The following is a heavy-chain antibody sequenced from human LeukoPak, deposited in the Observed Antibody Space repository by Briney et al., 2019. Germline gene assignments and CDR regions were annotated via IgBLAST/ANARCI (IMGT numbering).Heavy chain of an antibody. CDR3: ARILRQQLNDAFDI. CDR2: ISAYSGST. J-gene: IGHJ3*02. Sequence: ASVKVSCKVSGNTFTDLSMNWVRQAPGQGLEWMGWISAYSGSTNYAQKFQGRVTMTTDTSTSTAYMELRSLRSDDTAVYYCARILRQQLNDAFDIWGQGTMVTVSS. V-gene: IGHV1-18*01. CDR1: GNTFTDLS. D-gene: IGHD6-13*01.